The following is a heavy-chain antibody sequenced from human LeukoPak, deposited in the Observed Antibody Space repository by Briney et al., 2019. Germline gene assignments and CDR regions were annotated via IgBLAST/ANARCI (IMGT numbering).Heavy chain of an antibody. D-gene: IGHD3-3*01. Sequence: ASVKVSCKASGYTFTGYYMHWVRQAPGQGLEWMGRINPNSGSTNYAQKFQGRVTMTRDTSISTAYMELSRLRSDDTAVYYCARGDVLRFLGGDYHFDYWGQGTLVTVSS. V-gene: IGHV1-2*06. CDR2: INPNSGST. CDR1: GYTFTGYY. J-gene: IGHJ4*02. CDR3: ARGDVLRFLGGDYHFDY.